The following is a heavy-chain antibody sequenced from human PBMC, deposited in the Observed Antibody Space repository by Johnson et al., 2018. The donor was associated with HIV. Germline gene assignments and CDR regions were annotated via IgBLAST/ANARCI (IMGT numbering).Heavy chain of an antibody. Sequence: EVQLVESGGGLVQPGRSLRLACAASGFTFHEYAMHWVRQTPGKGLEWVSGISWNSGSVGYADSVKGRLTISRDNSKKSLYLDMNSLRAEDTACYYCAKDMLPWFGEFPWAFDVFDIWGQGTMVTVSS. D-gene: IGHD3-10*01. CDR2: ISWNSGSV. J-gene: IGHJ3*02. CDR1: GFTFHEYA. CDR3: AKDMLPWFGEFPWAFDVFDI. V-gene: IGHV3-9*01.